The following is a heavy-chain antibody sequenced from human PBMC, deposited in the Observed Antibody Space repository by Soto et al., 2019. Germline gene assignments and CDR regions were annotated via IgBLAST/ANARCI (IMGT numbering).Heavy chain of an antibody. D-gene: IGHD1-1*01. J-gene: IGHJ4*02. CDR2: IYWDDDK. CDR3: AHRLSGYNWNGGYFDY. CDR1: GFSLTSRPMG. Sequence: QITLKESAPTRVKPTQTLTLTCTFSGFSLTSRPMGVGWIRQPPGKALEWLAFIYWDDDKRYSPSLRSRLTITKATSGNQVVLTMTNTDPVDTATYYCAHRLSGYNWNGGYFDYWGQGALVTVSS. V-gene: IGHV2-5*02.